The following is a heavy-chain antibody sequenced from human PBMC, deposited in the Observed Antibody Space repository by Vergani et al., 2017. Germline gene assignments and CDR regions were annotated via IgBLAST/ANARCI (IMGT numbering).Heavy chain of an antibody. CDR2: ISFDGTNE. Sequence: QVQLVESGGGVVQPGTSLRLSCVVSGFAFNRHAMYWVRQAPGKGLEWVVGISFDGTNEYYPDLVKGRFTISRDIATNTLYLQVRSLRLEDTGVYHCVRDRGLDAGGRCYTEAWDYWGQGTPVTVSS. CDR3: VRDRGLDAGGRCYTEAWDY. J-gene: IGHJ4*02. CDR1: GFAFNRHA. D-gene: IGHD2-2*02. V-gene: IGHV3-30-3*01.